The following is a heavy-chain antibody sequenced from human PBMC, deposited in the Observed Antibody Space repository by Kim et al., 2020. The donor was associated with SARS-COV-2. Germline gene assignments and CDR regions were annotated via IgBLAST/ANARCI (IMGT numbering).Heavy chain of an antibody. CDR3: ARMDQQLFFAY. D-gene: IGHD6-13*01. V-gene: IGHV3-21*01. Sequence: IYYASSWKGRFTISGDNAKNSLYLQMNSLRAEDTAVYYCARMDQQLFFAYWGQGTLVTVSS. CDR2: I. J-gene: IGHJ4*02.